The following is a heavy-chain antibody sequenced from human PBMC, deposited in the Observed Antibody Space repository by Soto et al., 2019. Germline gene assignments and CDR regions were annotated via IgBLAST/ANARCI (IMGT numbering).Heavy chain of an antibody. CDR2: IIPILGIA. CDR3: AGARNYYGSGSYYSYYMDV. Sequence: QVQLVQSGAEVKKPGSSVKVSCKASGGTFSSYTISWVRQAPGQGLEWMGRIIPILGIANYAQKFQGRVTITADKATSTAYMELSSLRSEDTAVYYCAGARNYYGSGSYYSYYMDVWVKGTTVTVSS. J-gene: IGHJ6*03. V-gene: IGHV1-69*02. CDR1: GGTFSSYT. D-gene: IGHD3-10*01.